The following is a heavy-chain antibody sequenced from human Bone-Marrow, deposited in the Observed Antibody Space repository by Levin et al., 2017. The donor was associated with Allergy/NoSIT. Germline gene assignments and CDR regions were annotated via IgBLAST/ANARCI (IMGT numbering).Heavy chain of an antibody. CDR2: IVVGGGHT. Sequence: SVKVSCKASGSTFTDYSVQWVRQIRGERLEWLGWIVVGGGHTSYAEKFQGRITLTRDTSTSTAYMELNSLRSDDTAAYFCATVLAGLARPGDFWGQGTPVIVSS. J-gene: IGHJ4*02. CDR1: GSTFTDYS. CDR3: ATVLAGLARPGDF. V-gene: IGHV1-58*01. D-gene: IGHD3/OR15-3a*01.